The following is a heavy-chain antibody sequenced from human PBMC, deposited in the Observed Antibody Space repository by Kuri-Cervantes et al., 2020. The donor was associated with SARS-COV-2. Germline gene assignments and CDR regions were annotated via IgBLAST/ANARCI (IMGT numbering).Heavy chain of an antibody. D-gene: IGHD3-10*01. Sequence: SETLSLTCAVYGGSFSGYYWSWIRQPPGKGLEWIGEINHSGSTNYNPSLKSRVTISVDTSKNQFSLKLSSVTAADTAVYYCARVPGYYYYYYGMDVWGQGTTVTVSS. V-gene: IGHV4-34*01. CDR2: INHSGST. J-gene: IGHJ6*02. CDR1: GGSFSGYY. CDR3: ARVPGYYYYYYGMDV.